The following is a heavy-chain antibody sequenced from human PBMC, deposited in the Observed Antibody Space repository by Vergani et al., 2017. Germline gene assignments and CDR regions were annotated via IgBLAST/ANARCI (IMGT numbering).Heavy chain of an antibody. CDR3: TIGSVYYHYRSGHGYDPYTGFVL. CDR2: ISWNSGAV. J-gene: IGHJ3*01. D-gene: IGHD3-16*01. CDR1: GITFWKFG. V-gene: IGHV3-9*01. Sequence: EVDLVESGGGLAQPGGSLRLSCEASGITFWKFGMHWVRQGPGKGLEWVSGISWNSGAVDYADPVRGRFTISKDNAKNSLFLEMNSLGFEDTAVYFCTIGSVYYHYRSGHGYDPYTGFVLWGQGTLVTVSS.